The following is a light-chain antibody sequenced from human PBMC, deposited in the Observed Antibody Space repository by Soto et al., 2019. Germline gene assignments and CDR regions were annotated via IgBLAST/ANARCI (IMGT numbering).Light chain of an antibody. J-gene: IGKJ1*01. V-gene: IGKV3-20*01. Sequence: EIVLTQSPGTLSLSPGERATLSCRASQSVSSSYLAWYQQKFGQAPRLLIYGSSSRATGIPDRFSGSGSGTDFTLTINRLEPEDCAVYYCQQYGSSAWTFGQGTKVEIK. CDR3: QQYGSSAWT. CDR2: GSS. CDR1: QSVSSSY.